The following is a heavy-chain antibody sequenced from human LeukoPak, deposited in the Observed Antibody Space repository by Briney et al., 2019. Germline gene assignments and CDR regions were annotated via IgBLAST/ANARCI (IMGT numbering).Heavy chain of an antibody. CDR1: GFTFSDYY. CDR2: ISSSGSTI. D-gene: IGHD2-2*02. V-gene: IGHV3-11*04. J-gene: IGHJ4*02. Sequence: PGGSLRLSCAASGFTFSDYYMSWIRQAPGKGLEWVSYISSSGSTIYYADSVKGRFTISRDNAKNSLYLQMNSLRAEDTAVYYCARDYGAFGVVVPAAIQGVGVWGQGTLVTVSS. CDR3: ARDYGAFGVVVPAAIQGVGV.